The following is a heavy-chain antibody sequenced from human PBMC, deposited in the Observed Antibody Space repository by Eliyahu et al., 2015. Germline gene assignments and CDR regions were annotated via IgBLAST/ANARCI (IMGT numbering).Heavy chain of an antibody. J-gene: IGHJ4*02. V-gene: IGHV1-2*02. CDR1: GYTFSDYY. D-gene: IGHD2-8*02. CDR2: INPNSGGT. Sequence: QVQLVQSGXEVKKPGASVKVSXKASGYTFSDYYXHWVRQAPGQGLEWMGWINPNSGGTKYAQKFQGRVTMTRDTSISTAYMELSRLRSDDTAVYYCARTGGTWVYWGQGTLVIVSS. CDR3: ARTGGTWVY.